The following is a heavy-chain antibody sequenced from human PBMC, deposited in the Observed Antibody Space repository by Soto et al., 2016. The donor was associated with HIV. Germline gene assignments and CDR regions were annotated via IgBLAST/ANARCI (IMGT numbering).Heavy chain of an antibody. CDR2: LYSGGNT. CDR1: GFTVSSSY. Sequence: EVQLVESGGGLVQPGGSLRLSCAASGFTVSSSYTSWVRQTPGKGLEWVSVLYSGGNTYYANSVAGRFTISRDNSNNILFLQMNSLRAEDTAVYYCARDRPGYSDRTGSSVGVGYFENWGQGNLVTVSS. J-gene: IGHJ4*02. CDR3: ARDRPGYSDRTGSSVGVGYFEN. D-gene: IGHD3-22*01. V-gene: IGHV3-66*01.